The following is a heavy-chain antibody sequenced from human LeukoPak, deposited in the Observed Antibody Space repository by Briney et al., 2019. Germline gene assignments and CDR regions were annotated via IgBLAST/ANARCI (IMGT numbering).Heavy chain of an antibody. CDR2: IYTSGST. J-gene: IGHJ4*02. V-gene: IGHV4-4*07. CDR1: GGSISSYY. CDR3: ARDSLSGSNTFIDY. Sequence: SEALSLTSTVSGGSISSYYWSWIRQPAGKGLEWIGRIYTSGSTNYNPSLKSRVTISVDKSKNQFSLKLSSVTAADTAVYYCARDSLSGSNTFIDYWGQGTLVTVAS. D-gene: IGHD1-26*01.